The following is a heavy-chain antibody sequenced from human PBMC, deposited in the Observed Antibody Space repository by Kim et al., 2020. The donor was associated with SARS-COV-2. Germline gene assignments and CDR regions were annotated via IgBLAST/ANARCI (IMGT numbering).Heavy chain of an antibody. V-gene: IGHV3-23*01. Sequence: YYADPVKGRFTIARDNSKNTLYLQMNSLRAEDTAVYYCAKEDYGDTSHGYWGQGTLVTVSS. J-gene: IGHJ4*02. CDR3: AKEDYGDTSHGY. D-gene: IGHD4-17*01.